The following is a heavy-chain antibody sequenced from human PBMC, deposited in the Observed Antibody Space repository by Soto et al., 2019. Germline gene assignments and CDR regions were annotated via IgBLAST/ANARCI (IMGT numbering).Heavy chain of an antibody. J-gene: IGHJ4*02. D-gene: IGHD6-19*01. CDR2: IIPIFGTA. Sequence: SVKVSCRASGGTFSSYAISGVRQAPGQGLEWMGGIIPIFGTASYAQKFQGRVTITADKSTSTAYMELSSLRSEDTAVYYCARRMYSSGWYDPFDYWGQGTLVTVSS. CDR3: ARRMYSSGWYDPFDY. V-gene: IGHV1-69*06. CDR1: GGTFSSYA.